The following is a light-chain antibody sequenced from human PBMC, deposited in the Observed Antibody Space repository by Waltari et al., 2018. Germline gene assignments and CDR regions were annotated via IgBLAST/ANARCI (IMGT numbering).Light chain of an antibody. CDR3: ATWDDSLNAVI. CDR1: SSNLASNT. V-gene: IGLV1-44*01. CDR2: NNN. Sequence: QSVLTQPPSPSGTPGQRVTISCSGSSSNLASNTANWYQQFPGTAPKLLIYNNNQRPSGVPDRFSGSKSGTSASLAISGLQSEDEADYYCATWDDSLNAVIFGGGTKLTVL. J-gene: IGLJ2*01.